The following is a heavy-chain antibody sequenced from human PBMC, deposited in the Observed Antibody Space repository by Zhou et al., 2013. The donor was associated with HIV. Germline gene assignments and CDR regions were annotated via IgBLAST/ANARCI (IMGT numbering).Heavy chain of an antibody. CDR3: ARRPPYSSSWFY. Sequence: QVQLQQWGAGLLKPSETLSLTCAVYGGSFSGYYWSWIRQPPGKGLEWIGEINHSGSTNFNPSLKSRVTISVDTSKKQFSLKLRSVTAADTAVYYCARRPPYSSSWFYWGQGTLVTVSS. D-gene: IGHD6-13*01. CDR2: INHSGST. J-gene: IGHJ4*02. V-gene: IGHV4-34*01. CDR1: GGSFSGYY.